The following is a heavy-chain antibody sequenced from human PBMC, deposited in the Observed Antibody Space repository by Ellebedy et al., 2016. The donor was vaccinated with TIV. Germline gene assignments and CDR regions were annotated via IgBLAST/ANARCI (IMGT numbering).Heavy chain of an antibody. Sequence: MPSETLSLTCDVSGGAFSSYFWAWIRQAPGKGLEWIGEVGHTGITYYNPSLSSRISISIDTSESHFSLRLSSLTAADTGLYYCAGGNGYAWGNNDIWGQGTLVTVSS. D-gene: IGHD2-2*01. CDR2: VGHTGIT. V-gene: IGHV4-34*01. CDR1: GGAFSSYF. J-gene: IGHJ4*02. CDR3: AGGNGYAWGNNDI.